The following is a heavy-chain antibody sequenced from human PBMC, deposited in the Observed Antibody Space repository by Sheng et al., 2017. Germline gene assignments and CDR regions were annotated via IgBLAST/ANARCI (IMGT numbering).Heavy chain of an antibody. V-gene: IGHV3-23*01. Sequence: EVQLLESGGGLVQPGGSLRLSCAASGFTFSSYAMSWVRQAPGKGLEWVSAISGSGGSTYYADSVKGRFTISRDNSKNTLYLQMNSLRAEDTAVYYCANLEEREVTMYYFDYWGQGTLVTVSS. CDR1: GFTFSSYA. D-gene: IGHD4-17*01. CDR3: ANLEEREVTMYYFDY. CDR2: ISGSGGST. J-gene: IGHJ4*02.